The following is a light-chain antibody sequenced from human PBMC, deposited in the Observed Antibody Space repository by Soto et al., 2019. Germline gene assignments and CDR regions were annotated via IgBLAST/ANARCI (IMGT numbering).Light chain of an antibody. CDR3: QQSYSIPPT. V-gene: IGKV1-39*01. CDR1: QSVSSY. CDR2: GAS. Sequence: DIQMTQSPSSLSASVGDRVIITCRASQSVSSYLNWYQQKPGKAPKLLIFGASSLQSGVPVRFSGGGSWTDFNLIISSLQPEDFATYYCQQSYSIPPTFGHGTKVEIQ. J-gene: IGKJ1*01.